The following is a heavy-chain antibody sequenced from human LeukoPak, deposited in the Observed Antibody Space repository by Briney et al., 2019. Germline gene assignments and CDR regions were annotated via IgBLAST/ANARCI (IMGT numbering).Heavy chain of an antibody. J-gene: IGHJ6*02. Sequence: GGSLRLSCAASGFTFSGYGMHWVRQAPGKGQEWVAVISYDGHNEYYADSVKGRFTISRDNSKNTVYVQMNSLRAEDTAVYYCAKGVGYGGMDVWGQGTTVTVSS. CDR1: GFTFSGYG. V-gene: IGHV3-30*18. CDR2: ISYDGHNE. D-gene: IGHD2-8*01. CDR3: AKGVGYGGMDV.